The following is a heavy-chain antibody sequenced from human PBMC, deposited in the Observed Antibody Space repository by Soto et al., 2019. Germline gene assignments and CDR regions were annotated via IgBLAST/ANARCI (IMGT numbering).Heavy chain of an antibody. CDR1: GFTFSDFE. CDR3: ASRPGTAPRFDY. Sequence: QVQLVESGGGVVQPGRSLRLSCSASGFTFSDFEMYWVRQAPGKGLDWVSFISYDGSNQYYAGSVKGRFTVSRDNSKNTLFLLMNSLRPEDTAVYFCASRPGTAPRFDYWGQGTLVTVSS. J-gene: IGHJ4*02. D-gene: IGHD1-7*01. V-gene: IGHV3-30-3*01. CDR2: ISYDGSNQ.